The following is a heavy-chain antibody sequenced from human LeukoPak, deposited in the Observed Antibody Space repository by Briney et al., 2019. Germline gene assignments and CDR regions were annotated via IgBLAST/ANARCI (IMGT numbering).Heavy chain of an antibody. V-gene: IGHV3-30*02. Sequence: GGSLRLSCAASGFTFSSYGMHWVRQAPGKGLEWVAFIRYDVSNKYYADSVKGRFTISRDNSKNTMYLQMNSLRAEETAVYSCACPPEDDILTGYSYWGQGTLVTVSS. CDR3: ACPPEDDILTGYSY. CDR2: IRYDVSNK. CDR1: GFTFSSYG. D-gene: IGHD3-9*01. J-gene: IGHJ4*02.